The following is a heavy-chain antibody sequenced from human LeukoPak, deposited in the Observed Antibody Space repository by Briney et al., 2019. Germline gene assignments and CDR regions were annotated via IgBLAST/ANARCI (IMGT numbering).Heavy chain of an antibody. D-gene: IGHD6-13*01. J-gene: IGHJ3*02. Sequence: SRTLSLTYTVSGGSISSHYWSWIRQPPGKGLEWIGYVFYSGSTNYNPSLKSRVSISVDTSKKQLSLKLSSVTAADTAVYYCARVVPKQQLVDAFDIWGQGTMVTVSS. CDR3: ARVVPKQQLVDAFDI. CDR1: GGSISSHY. V-gene: IGHV4-59*11. CDR2: VFYSGST.